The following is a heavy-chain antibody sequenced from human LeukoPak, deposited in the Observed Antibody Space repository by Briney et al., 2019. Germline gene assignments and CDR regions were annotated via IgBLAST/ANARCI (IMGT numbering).Heavy chain of an antibody. V-gene: IGHV3-49*04. CDR1: GFNFGNYA. CDR3: TREVNGMSAY. CDR2: IRSKASGGAI. J-gene: IGHJ4*02. D-gene: IGHD1-14*01. Sequence: GGSLRLSCTASGFNFGNYAMSWVRQAPGKGLEWLGFIRSKASGGAIEYDPSVDGRFTISRDDSKSIAYLQMTSLKTEDTATYFCTREVNGMSAYWGQGTLVTVSS.